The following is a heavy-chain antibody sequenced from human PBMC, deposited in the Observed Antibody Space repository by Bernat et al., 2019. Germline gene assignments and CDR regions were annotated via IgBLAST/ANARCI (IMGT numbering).Heavy chain of an antibody. D-gene: IGHD2-2*03. V-gene: IGHV3-15*01. Sequence: EVQLVESGGGLVRPGGSLRLSCAASGFKFTDAWMTWVRQAPGKGLEWVGRIQSKTDGGAADYAAPVKDRFTISRDDSKTTLYLQMNSLNTDDTAVYYRATAPGFWASAPLDYWGQGTPVTVSS. CDR1: GFKFTDAW. J-gene: IGHJ4*02. CDR2: IQSKTDGGAA. CDR3: ATAPGFWASAPLDY.